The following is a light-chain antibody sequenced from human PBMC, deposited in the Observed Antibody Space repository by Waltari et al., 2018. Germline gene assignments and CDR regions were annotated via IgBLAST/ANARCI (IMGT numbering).Light chain of an antibody. V-gene: IGLV2-14*03. Sequence: QSALTQPASVSGSPGQSITISCTGSSSDIGDYDYFSWYQQHPGEAPQLIIYDVTHRPSGISTRFSGSKSCSAASLTISGLQAEDEADYYCSSYTNRILVFGGGTKLTVL. CDR2: DVT. CDR1: SSDIGDYDY. J-gene: IGLJ2*01. CDR3: SSYTNRILV.